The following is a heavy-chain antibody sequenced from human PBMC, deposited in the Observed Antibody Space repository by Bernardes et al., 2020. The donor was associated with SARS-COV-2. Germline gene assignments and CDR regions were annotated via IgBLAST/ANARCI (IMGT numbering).Heavy chain of an antibody. V-gene: IGHV4-34*01. CDR1: GGSLSGYY. J-gene: IGHJ2*01. D-gene: IGHD3-16*01. CDR2: INHSGSI. CDR3: ARAVWGIWYFDL. Sequence: SETLSLTRAVYGGSLSGYYWNWIRQPPGKGLEWIGEINHSGSIKYNPSLKSRVTISVDTSKNQFSLNLSSVTAADTAVYYCARAVWGIWYFDLWGRGTLVTVSS.